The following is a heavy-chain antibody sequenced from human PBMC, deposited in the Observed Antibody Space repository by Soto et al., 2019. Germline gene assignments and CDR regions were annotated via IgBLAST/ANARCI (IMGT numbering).Heavy chain of an antibody. V-gene: IGHV4-30-4*01. D-gene: IGHD2-15*01. CDR3: ARTLILEGRMEVRGIMYYFDY. Sequence: SSETLSLTCTVSGGSISSGDYYWSWIRQPPGKGLEWIGYIYYSGSTYYNPSLKSRVTISVDTSKNQFSLKLSSVTAADTAVYYCARTLILEGRMEVRGIMYYFDYWGQGTLVTVSS. J-gene: IGHJ4*02. CDR1: GGSISSGDYY. CDR2: IYYSGST.